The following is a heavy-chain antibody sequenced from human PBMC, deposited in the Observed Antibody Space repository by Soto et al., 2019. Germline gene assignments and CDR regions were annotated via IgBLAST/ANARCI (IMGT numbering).Heavy chain of an antibody. CDR3: ASAGSTYYYVSSGYSSDY. CDR1: GGSISSYY. Sequence: QVQLQESGPGLVKPSETLSLTCTVSGGSISSYYWSWIRQPAGKGLEWIGRIYTSGSTNYNPSLKSRVTMSVDTSKNQFTLKLSSVTAADTAVYYCASAGSTYYYVSSGYSSDYWRQGTLLTVSS. J-gene: IGHJ4*02. CDR2: IYTSGST. D-gene: IGHD3-22*01. V-gene: IGHV4-4*07.